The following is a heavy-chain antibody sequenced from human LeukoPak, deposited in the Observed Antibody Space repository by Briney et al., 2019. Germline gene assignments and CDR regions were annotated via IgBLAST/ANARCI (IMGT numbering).Heavy chain of an antibody. V-gene: IGHV1-69*04. Sequence: SVKVSCKASGGTFSSYAISWVRQAPGQGLEWMGRIIPILGIANYAQKFQGRVTITADKSTSTAYMELSSLRSEDTAVYHCARGHRYSSGWYDYWGQGTLVTVSS. D-gene: IGHD6-19*01. CDR3: ARGHRYSSGWYDY. J-gene: IGHJ4*02. CDR2: IIPILGIA. CDR1: GGTFSSYA.